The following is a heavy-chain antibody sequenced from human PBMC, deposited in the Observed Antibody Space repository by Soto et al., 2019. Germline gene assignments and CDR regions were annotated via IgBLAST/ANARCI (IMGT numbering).Heavy chain of an antibody. Sequence: GGSLRLSCATSGFFFRTHGFHWVRQVPGKGLEWVAVISYDGSNKYYAESVKGRFTISRDNSKNTLYLQMNSLRADDTAVYYCAKEGFGLWFALDYWGQGTLVTVSS. D-gene: IGHD3-10*01. J-gene: IGHJ4*02. CDR2: ISYDGSNK. CDR3: AKEGFGLWFALDY. V-gene: IGHV3-30*18. CDR1: GFFFRTHG.